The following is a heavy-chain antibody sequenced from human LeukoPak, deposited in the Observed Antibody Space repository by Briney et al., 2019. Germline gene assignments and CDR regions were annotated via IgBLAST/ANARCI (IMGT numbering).Heavy chain of an antibody. J-gene: IGHJ5*02. CDR3: ARSEVVPAAIPPYNWFDP. V-gene: IGHV1-69*05. CDR1: GYTFTSYG. Sequence: SVKVSCKASGYTFTSYGISWVRQAPGQGLEWMGGIIPIFGTANYAQKFQGRVTITTDESTSTAYMELSSPRSEDTAVYYCARSEVVPAAIPPYNWFDPWGQGTLVTVSS. D-gene: IGHD2-2*02. CDR2: IIPIFGTA.